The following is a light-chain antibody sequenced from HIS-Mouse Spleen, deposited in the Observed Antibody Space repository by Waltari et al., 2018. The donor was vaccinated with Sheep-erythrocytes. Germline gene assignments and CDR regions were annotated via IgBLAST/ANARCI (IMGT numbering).Light chain of an antibody. CDR2: EVS. CDR3: SSYTSSSTWV. J-gene: IGLJ3*02. CDR1: SGDVGGYNY. V-gene: IGLV2-14*01. Sequence: SVSGSPGQSITISCTGTSGDVGGYNYVSWYQQHPGKAPKLMIYEVSNRPSGVSNRFSGSKSGNTASLTISGLQAEDEADYYCSSYTSSSTWVFGGGTKLTVL.